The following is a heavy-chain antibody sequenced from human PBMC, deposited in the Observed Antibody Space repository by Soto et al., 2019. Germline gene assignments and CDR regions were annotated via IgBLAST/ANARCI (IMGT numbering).Heavy chain of an antibody. CDR2: ISGSGGST. V-gene: IGHV3-23*01. J-gene: IGHJ4*02. CDR1: GFTFSSYA. D-gene: IGHD2-15*01. CDR3: AKDIASDCSGGSCYYHLDY. Sequence: GGSLRLSCAASGFTFSSYAMSWVRQAPGKGLEWVSAISGSGGSTYYADSVKGRFTISRDNSKNTLYLQMNSLRAEDTAVYYCAKDIASDCSGGSCYYHLDYWGQGTLVTVSS.